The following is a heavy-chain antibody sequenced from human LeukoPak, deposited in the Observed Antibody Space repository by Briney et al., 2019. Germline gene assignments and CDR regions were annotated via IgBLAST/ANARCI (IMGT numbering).Heavy chain of an antibody. CDR3: ATAPLYSSSWYFRGYFDD. J-gene: IGHJ4*02. Sequence: GGSLRLSCTASGFTFSNFAMHWGRQAPGTGLEWVAVISYDGSMTDYTVSVNGRFTISRDNSKNTLYLQMNSLRTEDTAVYYCATAPLYSSSWYFRGYFDDWGQGTLVTVSS. CDR1: GFTFSNFA. CDR2: ISYDGSMT. D-gene: IGHD6-13*01. V-gene: IGHV3-30*04.